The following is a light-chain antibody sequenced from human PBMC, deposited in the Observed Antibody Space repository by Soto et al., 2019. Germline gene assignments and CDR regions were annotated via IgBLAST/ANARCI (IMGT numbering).Light chain of an antibody. CDR3: QSYDSSLSGSV. J-gene: IGLJ2*01. V-gene: IGLV1-40*01. Sequence: QSVLTQPPSVSGAPGQRVTISCTGSSSNIGAGYDVHWYQQHPGTAPKLLIYGNSNRPSGVPDRFSGSKSGNTASLAITGLQAEDEADYYCQSYDSSLSGSVFGGGTKLTVL. CDR1: SSNIGAGYD. CDR2: GNS.